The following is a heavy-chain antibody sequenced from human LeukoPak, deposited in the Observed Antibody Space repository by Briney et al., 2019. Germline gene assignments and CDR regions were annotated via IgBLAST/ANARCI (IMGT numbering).Heavy chain of an antibody. Sequence: GGSLRLSCAVSGFTFNSYAMSWVRQAPGKGLEWVSGISGSGGSTYYADSVKGRFTISRDNSENTLYLQINSLRVEDTAVYYCAKHREQWLVPPAFDYWGQGTLVTVSS. D-gene: IGHD6-19*01. V-gene: IGHV3-23*01. CDR2: ISGSGGST. CDR3: AKHREQWLVPPAFDY. CDR1: GFTFNSYA. J-gene: IGHJ4*02.